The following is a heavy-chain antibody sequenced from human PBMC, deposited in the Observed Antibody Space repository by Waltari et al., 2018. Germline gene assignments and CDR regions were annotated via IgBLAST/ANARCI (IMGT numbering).Heavy chain of an antibody. V-gene: IGHV4-38-2*01. J-gene: IGHJ6*03. D-gene: IGHD2-15*01. Sequence: QVQLQESGPGLVKPSETLSLTCAVSGYSISSGYYWGWFRQPPGKGLEWIGSIYHSGSTYYNPSLKSRVTISVDTSKNQFSLKLSSVTAADTAVYYCARGVADPASLSYYYYMDVWGKGTTVTVSS. CDR3: ARGVADPASLSYYYYMDV. CDR1: GYSISSGYY. CDR2: IYHSGST.